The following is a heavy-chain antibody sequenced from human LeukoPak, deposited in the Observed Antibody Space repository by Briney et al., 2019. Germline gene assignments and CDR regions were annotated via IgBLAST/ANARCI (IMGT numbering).Heavy chain of an antibody. J-gene: IGHJ4*02. Sequence: GGSLRLSCAASGFIFSNYAMSWVRQAPGKGLEWVSAISGSGGSTYYADSVKGRFTISRDNSKNTLYLQMNSLRAEDTAVYYCAKDLTDCSGGSCYSPDYWGQGTLVTVSS. D-gene: IGHD2-15*01. CDR3: AKDLTDCSGGSCYSPDY. V-gene: IGHV3-23*01. CDR2: ISGSGGST. CDR1: GFIFSNYA.